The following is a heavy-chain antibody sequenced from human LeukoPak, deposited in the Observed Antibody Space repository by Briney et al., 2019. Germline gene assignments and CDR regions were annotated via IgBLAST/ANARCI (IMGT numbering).Heavy chain of an antibody. D-gene: IGHD2-2*01. CDR3: ARYSTAVIPEPSGWFDP. Sequence: GGSLRLSCAASGFTVSNNYMTWVRQAPGKGLEWVSVIYSGGTTYYADSVKGRFTISRDSSKNTLYPQMNNLRAEDTAVYYCARYSTAVIPEPSGWFDPWGQGTRVTVSS. J-gene: IGHJ5*02. V-gene: IGHV3-53*01. CDR1: GFTVSNNY. CDR2: IYSGGTT.